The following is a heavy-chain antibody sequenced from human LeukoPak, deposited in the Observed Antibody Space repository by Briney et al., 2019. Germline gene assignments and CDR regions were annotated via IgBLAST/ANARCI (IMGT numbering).Heavy chain of an antibody. Sequence: GGSLRLSCAASGFTFSNYDMSWVRQAPGKGLEWVSAIRESGESTYYADSVKGRFTISRDNSKNTLYLQMNSLRAEDTAVYYCARDSGVLRDIVVVVAATPYYFDYWGQGTLVTVSS. J-gene: IGHJ4*02. CDR1: GFTFSNYD. CDR2: IRESGEST. D-gene: IGHD2-15*01. V-gene: IGHV3-23*01. CDR3: ARDSGVLRDIVVVVAATPYYFDY.